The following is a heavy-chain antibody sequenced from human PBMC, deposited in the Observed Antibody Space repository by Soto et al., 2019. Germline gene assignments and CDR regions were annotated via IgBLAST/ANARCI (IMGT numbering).Heavy chain of an antibody. CDR1: GYTLTELS. V-gene: IGHV1-24*01. Sequence: ASVKVSCKVSGYTLTELSMHWVRQALGKGLEWMGGFDPEDGETIYAQKFQGGVTMTEDTSTDTAYMELSSLRSGDTAVYYCAISPGGATNNWFDPWGQGTLVTVSS. D-gene: IGHD1-26*01. CDR3: AISPGGATNNWFDP. J-gene: IGHJ5*02. CDR2: FDPEDGET.